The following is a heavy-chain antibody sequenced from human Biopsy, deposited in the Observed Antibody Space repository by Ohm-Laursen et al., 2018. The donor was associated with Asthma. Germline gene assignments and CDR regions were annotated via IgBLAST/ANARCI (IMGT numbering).Heavy chain of an antibody. Sequence: GASVKVSCKSLGGTFNTSPPPPPPHPPPPGPPWMGGINSVFGTTTYPQKFQYRVTITADDSTSTVYMELSSLRSEDTAVYYCARKAGSCISRTCYSLDFWGQGTLVTVSS. J-gene: IGHJ4*02. CDR1: GGTFNTSP. CDR3: ARKAGSCISRTCYSLDF. D-gene: IGHD2-2*01. CDR2: INSVFGTT. V-gene: IGHV1-69*13.